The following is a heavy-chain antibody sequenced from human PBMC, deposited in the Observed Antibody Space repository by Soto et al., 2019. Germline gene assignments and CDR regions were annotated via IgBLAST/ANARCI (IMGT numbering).Heavy chain of an antibody. Sequence: QVQLQQSGAGLLKPSETLSLTCDVYGGSFSGYIWTWIRQTPGKGLQWIGQINHSGSANYNPSLKIRVPISVHSSNRQSSPELSSVSAADTAVYYCPRGLITGSQHSGGWYDFDSWGQGTQVTVSS. CDR2: INHSGSA. D-gene: IGHD6-19*01. J-gene: IGHJ4*02. CDR1: GGSFSGYI. CDR3: PRGLITGSQHSGGWYDFDS. V-gene: IGHV4-34*01.